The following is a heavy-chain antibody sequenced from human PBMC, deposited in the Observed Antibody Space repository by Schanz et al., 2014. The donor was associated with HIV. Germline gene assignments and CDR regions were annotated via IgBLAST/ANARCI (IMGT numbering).Heavy chain of an antibody. Sequence: QVQLVQSGAEVKKPGASVTVSCKASGYTFTNYGINWVRQAPGQGLEWMGWISGYIGNTNYAQNLQGRVTMTTDTLTSTVYMELRSLRSDDTAVYYCARVPKHNFGSGSYYPFDYWGQGTLVTVSS. D-gene: IGHD3-10*01. J-gene: IGHJ4*02. V-gene: IGHV1-18*01. CDR2: ISGYIGNT. CDR3: ARVPKHNFGSGSYYPFDY. CDR1: GYTFTNYG.